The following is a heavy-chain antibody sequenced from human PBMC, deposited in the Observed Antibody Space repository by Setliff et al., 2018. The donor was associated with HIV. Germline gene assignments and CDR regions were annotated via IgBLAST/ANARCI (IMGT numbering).Heavy chain of an antibody. Sequence: SETLSLTCSVSGVSISGPIGITYYWDWLRQPPGKGLEWIGNIHYSRGSSYNPSLKSRVTISIDTSKNQFSLNLSSVTAADTAVYYCVKHFWTDYYDWRDTGAFDLWGQGTMVTVSS. D-gene: IGHD3-22*01. J-gene: IGHJ3*01. CDR1: GVSISGPIGITYY. CDR3: VKHFWTDYYDWRDTGAFDL. V-gene: IGHV4-39*01. CDR2: IHYSRGS.